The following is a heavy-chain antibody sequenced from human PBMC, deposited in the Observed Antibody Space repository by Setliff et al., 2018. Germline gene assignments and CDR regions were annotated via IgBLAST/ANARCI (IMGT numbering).Heavy chain of an antibody. D-gene: IGHD3-22*01. CDR1: GYTLTELS. V-gene: IGHV1-24*01. Sequence: ASVKVSCKVSGYTLTELSRHWVRQAPGKGLEWMGGFDPEDGETIYAQKFQGRVTMTEDTSTDTAYMELSSLRSEDTAVYYCARVTMIVLSRRAFDIWGQGTMVTVSS. CDR2: FDPEDGET. J-gene: IGHJ3*02. CDR3: ARVTMIVLSRRAFDI.